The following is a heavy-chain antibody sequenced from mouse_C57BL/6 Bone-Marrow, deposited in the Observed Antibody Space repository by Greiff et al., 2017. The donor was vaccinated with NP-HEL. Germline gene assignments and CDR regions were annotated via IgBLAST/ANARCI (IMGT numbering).Heavy chain of an antibody. Sequence: EVMLVESGEGLVKPGGSLKLSCAASGFTFSSYSMSWVRQTPEKRLEWVAYISSGGDYIYYADTVKGRFTISRDNARNTLYPQMSSLKSEDTAMYYCTRDPLGFAYWGQGTLVTVSA. D-gene: IGHD6-1*01. CDR2: ISSGGDYI. CDR1: GFTFSSYS. V-gene: IGHV5-9-1*02. J-gene: IGHJ3*01. CDR3: TRDPLGFAY.